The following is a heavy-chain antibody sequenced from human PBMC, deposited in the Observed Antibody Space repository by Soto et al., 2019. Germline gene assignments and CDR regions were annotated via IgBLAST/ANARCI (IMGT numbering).Heavy chain of an antibody. CDR1: GVTFSSYW. V-gene: IGHV3-7*03. Sequence: GGALRVCCAASGVTFSSYWMSWVRQAPGKGLEWVANIKQDGSEKYYVDSVKGRFTISRDNAKNSLYLQMNSLRAEDTAVYYCARTYYYDSSGYGPWGQGTLVPVSS. CDR2: IKQDGSEK. D-gene: IGHD3-22*01. J-gene: IGHJ5*02. CDR3: ARTYYYDSSGYGP.